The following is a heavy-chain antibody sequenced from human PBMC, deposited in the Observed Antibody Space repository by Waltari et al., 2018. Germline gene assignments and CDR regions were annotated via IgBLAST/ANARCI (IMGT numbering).Heavy chain of an antibody. J-gene: IGHJ4*02. CDR3: AKMTRSWAEGAFDS. CDR1: GFTLGSYA. V-gene: IGHV3-23*01. Sequence: EVQLLESGGHLIQSGGSLRVSWVAVGFTLGSYAMSWVRPAPGMGLEWVASLSANGASAYYADSVKGRFTISRDTSENTLYLQVSALRVDDTAIYYCAKMTRSWAEGAFDSWGQGTLLTVSS. CDR2: LSANGASA. D-gene: IGHD6-6*01.